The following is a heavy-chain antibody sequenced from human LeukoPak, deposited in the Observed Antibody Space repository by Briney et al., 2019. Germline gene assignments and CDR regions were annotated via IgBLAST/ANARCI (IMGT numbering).Heavy chain of an antibody. Sequence: SETLSLTCTVSGGSISSSSYYWGWIRQPPGKGLEWVGTLSCDGSAYYNTSLRSRVTISVDTSKSQFSLKVTSVTAADTAVYFCARGLVDYELPKGYIDYWGRGTLVTVSS. CDR3: ARGLVDYELPKGYIDY. V-gene: IGHV4-39*07. CDR1: GGSISSSSYY. J-gene: IGHJ4*02. CDR2: LSCDGSA. D-gene: IGHD3-22*01.